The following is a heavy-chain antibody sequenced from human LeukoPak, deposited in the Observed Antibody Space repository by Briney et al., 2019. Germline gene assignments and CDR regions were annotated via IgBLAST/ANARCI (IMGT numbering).Heavy chain of an antibody. V-gene: IGHV6-1*01. CDR3: ARDRRSFSGWFDP. CDR1: GDSVSSNSAA. CDR2: TYYRSGWYN. Sequence: NPSQTLSLTCAISGDSVSSNSAAWNWIRQSPSRGLEWLGRTYYRSGWYNDYAVSVQGRIIINPDTIKNQFSLQLNSVTPEDAAVYYCARDRRSFSGWFDPWGQETLVTVSS. J-gene: IGHJ5*02.